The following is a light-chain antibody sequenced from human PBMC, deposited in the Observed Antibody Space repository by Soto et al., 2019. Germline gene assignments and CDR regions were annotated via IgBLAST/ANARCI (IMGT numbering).Light chain of an antibody. Sequence: QMTQSPSSLFASVGDRVTITCRASQSISSHLNWYQQKVGQTPRLLIYAASTLQSEVPPRFSGSGSGTEFTLTGSGLQREDFATYYCQQSHSAPLTFGGGTKIQI. V-gene: IGKV1-39*01. J-gene: IGKJ4*01. CDR2: AAS. CDR1: QSISSH. CDR3: QQSHSAPLT.